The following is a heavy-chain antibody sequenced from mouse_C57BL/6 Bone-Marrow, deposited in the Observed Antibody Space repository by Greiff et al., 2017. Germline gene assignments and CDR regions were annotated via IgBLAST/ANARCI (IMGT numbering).Heavy chain of an antibody. V-gene: IGHV1-55*01. J-gene: IGHJ2*01. Sequence: QVQLQQSGAELVKPGASVKMSCKASGYTFTSYWITWVKQRPGQGLEWIGDIYPGSGSTNYNEKFKSKATLTVDTSSSTAYMQRSSLTSEDSAVYYCARRHYYGSSYFDYWGQGTTLTVSS. CDR3: ARRHYYGSSYFDY. D-gene: IGHD1-1*01. CDR2: IYPGSGST. CDR1: GYTFTSYW.